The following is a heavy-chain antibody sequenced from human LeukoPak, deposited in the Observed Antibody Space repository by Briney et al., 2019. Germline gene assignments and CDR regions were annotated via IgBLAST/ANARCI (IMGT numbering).Heavy chain of an antibody. D-gene: IGHD6-19*01. CDR3: ATSFIAVDYTPDY. Sequence: GGSLRLSCAASEFTFSSYGMHWVRQAPGKGLEWVAFIRYDGSNKYYADSVKGRFTISRDNSKNTLYLQMNSLRAEDTAVYYCATSFIAVDYTPDYWGQGTLVTVSS. CDR2: IRYDGSNK. CDR1: EFTFSSYG. V-gene: IGHV3-30*02. J-gene: IGHJ4*02.